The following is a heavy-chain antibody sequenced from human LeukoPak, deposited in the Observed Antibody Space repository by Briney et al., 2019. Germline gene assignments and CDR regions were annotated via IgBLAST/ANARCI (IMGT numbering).Heavy chain of an antibody. CDR2: IIGSGGDT. Sequence: PGGSLRLSCAASGFTFSSYAMSWVRQAPGKGLEWVSTIIGSGGDTYYADSVKGRFTISRDTSKNTLYLQMKSLRAEDTAVYYCAKAWAAAGTLASWGQGTLVTVSS. CDR1: GFTFSSYA. D-gene: IGHD6-13*01. CDR3: AKAWAAAGTLAS. J-gene: IGHJ5*01. V-gene: IGHV3-23*01.